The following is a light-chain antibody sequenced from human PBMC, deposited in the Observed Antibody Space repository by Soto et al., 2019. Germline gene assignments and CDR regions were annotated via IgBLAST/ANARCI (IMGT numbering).Light chain of an antibody. J-gene: IGLJ1*01. CDR3: YSYAGENLYV. CDR2: EGT. CDR1: SSDVGSYNL. V-gene: IGLV2-23*01. Sequence: QSALTQPASVAASPAQSITIPCTGTSSDVGSYNLVSWFQQHPGKVPKLLIYEGTKRPSGLSDRFSGSKSGNAASLTISGLRAEDEADYYCYSYAGENLYVFGTGTKV.